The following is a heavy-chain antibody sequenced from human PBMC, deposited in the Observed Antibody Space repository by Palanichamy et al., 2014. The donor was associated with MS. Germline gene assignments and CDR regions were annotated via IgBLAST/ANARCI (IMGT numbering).Heavy chain of an antibody. CDR3: ARGDGTTNIGY. J-gene: IGHJ4*02. D-gene: IGHD2/OR15-2a*01. V-gene: IGHV3-74*01. Sequence: GKGLVWVSRISSGGISTNYADSVKGRFTISRDNAKNTLFLQMNSLRAEDTGVYYCARGDGTTNIGYWGQGTLVTVSS. CDR2: ISSGGIST.